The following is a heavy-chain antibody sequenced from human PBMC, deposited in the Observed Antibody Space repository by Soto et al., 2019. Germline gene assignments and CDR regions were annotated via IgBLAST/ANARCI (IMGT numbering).Heavy chain of an antibody. CDR3: AKDHGLDY. J-gene: IGHJ4*02. D-gene: IGHD5-12*01. CDR2: ISYDGSNK. Sequence: GGSLRLSCAASGFTFSSYGMHWVRQAPGKGLEWVAVISYDGSNKYYADSVKGRFTISRDNSKNTLYLQMNSLRAEDTAVYYCAKDHGLDYWGQGTLVTVSS. CDR1: GFTFSSYG. V-gene: IGHV3-30*18.